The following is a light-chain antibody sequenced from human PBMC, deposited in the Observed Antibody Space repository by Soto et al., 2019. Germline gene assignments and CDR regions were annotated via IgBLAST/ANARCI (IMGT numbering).Light chain of an antibody. J-gene: IGKJ1*01. CDR3: LQYSNWPPGWT. Sequence: EIVMTQSPATLSVSPGERAALSCRASQSVSTNLAWYQQKPGQAPRLLIYGASTRATGIPARFGGSGSGTEFTLTISSLQSEDFAIYYCLQYSNWPPGWTFGQGTKVEVK. CDR1: QSVSTN. V-gene: IGKV3-15*01. CDR2: GAS.